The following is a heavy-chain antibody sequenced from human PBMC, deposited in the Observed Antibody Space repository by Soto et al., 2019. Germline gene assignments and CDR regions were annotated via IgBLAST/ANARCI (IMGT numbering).Heavy chain of an antibody. D-gene: IGHD2-15*01. J-gene: IGHJ2*01. CDR1: GFTFSSYW. V-gene: IGHV3-7*05. Sequence: EVQLVESGGGLVQPGGSLRLSCAASGFTFSSYWMSWVRQAPGKGLEWVANIKQDGSEKYYVDSVKGRFTISRDNAKNSLYLQMNSLRAEDTAVYYCARAGRQVVTQGYFDLWGRGTLVTVSS. CDR3: ARAGRQVVTQGYFDL. CDR2: IKQDGSEK.